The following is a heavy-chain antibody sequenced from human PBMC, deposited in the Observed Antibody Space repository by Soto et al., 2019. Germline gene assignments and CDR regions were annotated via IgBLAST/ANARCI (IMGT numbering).Heavy chain of an antibody. CDR3: AAGPYSSSWYHSDH. V-gene: IGHV1-58*01. CDR2: IVIGSANT. Sequence: SLKVSCKTSGFTFTNSALQWVRQARGQRLEWIGWIVIGSANTNYAKKFQKRVTITRDMSTATAYMELSSLTSEDTAVYYCAAGPYSSSWYHSDHGGQGTLVTVFS. J-gene: IGHJ4*02. CDR1: GFTFTNSA. D-gene: IGHD6-13*01.